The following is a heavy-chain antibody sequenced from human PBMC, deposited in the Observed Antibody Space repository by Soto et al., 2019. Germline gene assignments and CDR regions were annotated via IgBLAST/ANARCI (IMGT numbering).Heavy chain of an antibody. CDR3: VRFVYYYDSSGPSGDAFDI. CDR2: ISSSSSYI. Sequence: GGSLRLSCAASGFTFSSYSMNWVRQAPGKGLEWVSSISSSSSYIYYAESVKGRFTISRDNAKNSLYLQMNSLRAEDTAVYYSVRFVYYYDSSGPSGDAFDIWGQGTMVTVSS. V-gene: IGHV3-21*01. CDR1: GFTFSSYS. D-gene: IGHD3-22*01. J-gene: IGHJ3*02.